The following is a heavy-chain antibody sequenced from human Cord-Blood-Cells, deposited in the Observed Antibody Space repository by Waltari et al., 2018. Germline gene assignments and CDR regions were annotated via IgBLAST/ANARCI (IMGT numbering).Heavy chain of an antibody. V-gene: IGHV3-53*01. CDR3: AREFYSGSYYFDY. CDR2: IYSGGST. D-gene: IGHD1-26*01. J-gene: IGHJ4*02. CDR1: GFTVSSNY. Sequence: EVQLVESGGGLIQPGGSLRLSCAASGFTVSSNYMSWVRQAPGKGLEWVSGIYSGGSTYYADSVKGRFTISRDNSKNTLYLQMNSLRAEDTAVYYCAREFYSGSYYFDYWGQGTLVTVSS.